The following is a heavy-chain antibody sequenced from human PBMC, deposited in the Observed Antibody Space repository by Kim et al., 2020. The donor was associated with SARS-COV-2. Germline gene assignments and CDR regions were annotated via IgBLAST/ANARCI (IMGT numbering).Heavy chain of an antibody. CDR3: ARRQTSITTGWYVDF. V-gene: IGHV3-66*02. D-gene: IGHD6-19*01. CDR2: MYSGGNT. Sequence: GGSLRLSCAASGFTVNSNFMHWVRQSAVKGLEWVSVMYSGGNTKNYDYAEGGLIIIRDINKNKTVYHKISMRVAEAATHYCARRQTSITTGWYVDFWGQG. J-gene: IGHJ4*02. CDR1: GFTVNSNF.